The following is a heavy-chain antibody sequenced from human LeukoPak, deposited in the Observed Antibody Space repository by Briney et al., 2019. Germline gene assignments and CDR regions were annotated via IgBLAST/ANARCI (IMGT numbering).Heavy chain of an antibody. V-gene: IGHV3-48*03. Sequence: GGSLRLSCVVSGFTFRNEEMNWVRQASGKGLEWIAYISNTGSPIHYRDSVKGRFTISRDNAQSSLFLQMNSLRPDDPAIYYCARGGNYAPFDYWGQGALVAVSS. CDR1: GFTFRNEE. D-gene: IGHD1-26*01. CDR3: ARGGNYAPFDY. J-gene: IGHJ4*02. CDR2: ISNTGSPI.